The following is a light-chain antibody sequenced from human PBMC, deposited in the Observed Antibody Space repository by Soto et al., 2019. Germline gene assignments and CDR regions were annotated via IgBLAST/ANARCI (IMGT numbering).Light chain of an antibody. Sequence: EIIMTQSPATLSVSPGEGVTLSCRASQGIGDTLAWYQHKPGQTPRLLIYDTSARATGVPTRFTGSRSGTEFTLTIHRLQSEDFAVYYCHRYNNWPLTFGGGTKVDIK. V-gene: IGKV3-15*01. CDR3: HRYNNWPLT. CDR2: DTS. CDR1: QGIGDT. J-gene: IGKJ4*01.